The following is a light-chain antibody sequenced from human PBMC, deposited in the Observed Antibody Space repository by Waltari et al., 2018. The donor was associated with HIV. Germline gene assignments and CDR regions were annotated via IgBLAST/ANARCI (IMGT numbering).Light chain of an antibody. CDR2: EVT. J-gene: IGLJ1*01. CDR1: SSNVGSDDL. V-gene: IGLV2-23*02. Sequence: FTGTSSNVGSDDLVSWYQQHPGEAPKLIIYEVTKRPSGVSNRFSGSKSGNTASLTISGLQAEDEADYYCCSCPRSGIRYVFGTGTKVTVL. CDR3: CSCPRSGIRYV.